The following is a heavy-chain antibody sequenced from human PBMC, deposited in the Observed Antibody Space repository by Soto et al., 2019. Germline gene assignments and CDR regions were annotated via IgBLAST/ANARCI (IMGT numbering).Heavy chain of an antibody. CDR1: GFTFSSNV. Sequence: EVQLWESGGGLVQPGESLRLSCAVSGFTFSSNVMSWVRQVPGKGLEWVSVISGSGVSTYYADSVKGRFTISRDNSKSTLFLQMNSLRAEDTAVYYCATGGWSRGRLDYWGQGTLVTVSS. CDR2: ISGSGVST. D-gene: IGHD6-19*01. V-gene: IGHV3-23*01. J-gene: IGHJ4*02. CDR3: ATGGWSRGRLDY.